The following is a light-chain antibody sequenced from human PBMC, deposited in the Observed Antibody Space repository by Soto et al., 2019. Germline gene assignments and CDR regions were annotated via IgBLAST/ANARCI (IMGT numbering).Light chain of an antibody. J-gene: IGLJ1*01. CDR1: NSDVGGYNY. CDR3: SSYTSISTLYV. Sequence: QSVLTQPASVSGSPGQSITISCTGTNSDVGGYNYVSWYQQHPGKAPELMIYEVSHRPSGVSNRFSGSKSDNTASLTISGLXAEDEAAYYCSSYTSISTLYVFGTGTKVTVL. CDR2: EVS. V-gene: IGLV2-14*01.